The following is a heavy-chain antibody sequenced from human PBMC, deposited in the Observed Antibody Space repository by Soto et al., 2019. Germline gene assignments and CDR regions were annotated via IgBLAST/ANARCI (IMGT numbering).Heavy chain of an antibody. CDR1: GHSISSGGYS. CDR3: ARSINP. Sequence: PSETLSLTCTVSGHSISSGGYSWSWIRQHPGKGLKWVGYIYYRGSTYYNPSLKRRVTISVETSKNQFSLTLSSVPAAETAAYYCARSINPWGQGTLVTVSS. V-gene: IGHV4-31*03. CDR2: IYYRGST. J-gene: IGHJ5*02.